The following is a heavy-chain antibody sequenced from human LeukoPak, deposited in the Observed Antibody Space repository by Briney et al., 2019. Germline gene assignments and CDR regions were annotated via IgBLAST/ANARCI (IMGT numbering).Heavy chain of an antibody. D-gene: IGHD3-3*01. CDR2: IYHSGST. J-gene: IGHJ5*02. CDR1: GYSISSGYY. V-gene: IGHV4-38-2*02. Sequence: SETLSLTCTVSGYSISSGYYWGWIRQPPGKGLEWIGSIYHSGSTYYNPSLESRITISVDTSKNQFSLKLYSVTAADTAVYYCARQGDSTKGYYLDWFDPWGQGTLVIVSS. CDR3: ARQGDSTKGYYLDWFDP.